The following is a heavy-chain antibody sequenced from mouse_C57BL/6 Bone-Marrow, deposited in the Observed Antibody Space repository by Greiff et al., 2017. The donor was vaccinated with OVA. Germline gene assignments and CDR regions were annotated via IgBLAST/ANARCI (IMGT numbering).Heavy chain of an antibody. CDR2: ISSGGDYI. D-gene: IGHD3-1*01. CDR3: TRGLPLYAMDY. J-gene: IGHJ4*01. V-gene: IGHV5-9-1*02. CDR1: GFTFSSYA. Sequence: EVKLVESGEGLVKPGGSLKLSCAASGFTFSSYAMSWVRQTPEKRLEWVAYISSGGDYIYYADTVKGRFTISRDNARNTLYLQMSSLKSEDTAMYYCTRGLPLYAMDYWGQGTSVTVSS.